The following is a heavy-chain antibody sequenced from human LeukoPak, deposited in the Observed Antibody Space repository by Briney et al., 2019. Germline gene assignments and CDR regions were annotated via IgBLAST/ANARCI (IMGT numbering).Heavy chain of an antibody. CDR1: GFTFSSYE. CDR2: ISSSGSTI. Sequence: PGGSLGLSCAASGFTFSSYEMNWVRQAPGKGLEWVSYISSSGSTIYYADSVKGRFTISRDSAKNSLYLQMNSLRAEDTAVYYCAKEAFDSSGSSDYWGQGTLVTVSS. V-gene: IGHV3-48*03. D-gene: IGHD3-22*01. CDR3: AKEAFDSSGSSDY. J-gene: IGHJ4*02.